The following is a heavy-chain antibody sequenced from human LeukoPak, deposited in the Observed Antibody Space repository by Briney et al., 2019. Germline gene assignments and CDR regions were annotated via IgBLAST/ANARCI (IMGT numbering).Heavy chain of an antibody. D-gene: IGHD1-26*01. CDR3: ARVGYSGRYFDY. Sequence: GGSLRLSCAASGFTFSNYLMHWVRQAPGKGLEYVSAISTNVGSTYYANSVKGRFTISRDNSKNTLYLQMGSLRAEDMAVYYCARVGYSGRYFDYWGQGTLVTVSS. CDR1: GFTFSNYL. J-gene: IGHJ4*02. CDR2: ISTNVGST. V-gene: IGHV3-64*01.